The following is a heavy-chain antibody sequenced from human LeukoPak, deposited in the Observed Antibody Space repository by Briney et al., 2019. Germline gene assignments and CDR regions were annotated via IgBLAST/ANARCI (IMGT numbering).Heavy chain of an antibody. CDR1: GGSISSYY. Sequence: SETLSLTCTVSGGSISSYYWSWIRQPPGKGLEWIGYIYYSGSTNYNPSLKSRVTISVDTSKNQFSLKLSSVTAADTAVYYCASAPSLIPGYYYYMDVWGKGTTVTVSS. J-gene: IGHJ6*03. D-gene: IGHD3-16*01. CDR3: ASAPSLIPGYYYYMDV. CDR2: IYYSGST. V-gene: IGHV4-59*01.